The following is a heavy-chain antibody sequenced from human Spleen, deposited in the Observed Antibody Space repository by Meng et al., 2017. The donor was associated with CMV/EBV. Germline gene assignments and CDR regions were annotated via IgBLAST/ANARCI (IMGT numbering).Heavy chain of an antibody. V-gene: IGHV4-59*01. CDR2: IYYSGST. J-gene: IGHJ6*02. D-gene: IGHD3-3*01. Sequence: SETLSLTWTVSGGSISSYYWSWIRQPPGKGLEWIGYIYYSGSTNYNPSLKSRVTISVDTSKNQFSLKLSSVTAADTAVYYCARQIGTIFGVVTLFSGMDVWGQGTTVTVSS. CDR1: GGSISSYY. CDR3: ARQIGTIFGVVTLFSGMDV.